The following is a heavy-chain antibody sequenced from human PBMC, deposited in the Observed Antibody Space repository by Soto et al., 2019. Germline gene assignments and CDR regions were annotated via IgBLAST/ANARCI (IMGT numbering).Heavy chain of an antibody. CDR2: IYYSGST. CDR3: ARDAPEVITFGGVIVSLDAFDI. V-gene: IGHV4-59*01. CDR1: GGSISSYY. J-gene: IGHJ3*02. Sequence: PSETLSLTCTVSGGSISSYYWSWIRQPPGKGLEWIGYIYYSGSTNYNPSLKSRVTISVDTSKNQFSLKLSSVTAADTAVYYCARDAPEVITFGGVIVSLDAFDIWGQGTMVTVSS. D-gene: IGHD3-16*02.